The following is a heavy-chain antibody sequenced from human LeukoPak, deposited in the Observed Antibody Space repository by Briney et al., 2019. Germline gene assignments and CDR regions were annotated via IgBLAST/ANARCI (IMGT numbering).Heavy chain of an antibody. Sequence: PGGSLRLSCAASGFTFSTYSMNWVRQAPGKGLEWVSSISSTSSYVYYADSVKGRFTNTRDNAKNSLFLQMNSLRAEDTAAYYCARVGTIHLRLRPHLGYYGMDVWGQGTPVTVSS. CDR1: GFTFSTYS. CDR2: ISSTSSYV. CDR3: ARVGTIHLRLRPHLGYYGMDV. D-gene: IGHD5-18*01. J-gene: IGHJ6*02. V-gene: IGHV3-21*01.